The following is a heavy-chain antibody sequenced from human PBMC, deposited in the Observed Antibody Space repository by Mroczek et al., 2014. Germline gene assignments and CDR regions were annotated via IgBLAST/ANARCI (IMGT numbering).Heavy chain of an antibody. CDR1: GYTFTSYD. V-gene: IGHV1-8*01. CDR3: ARRYCSSTSCYHEKWFDP. Sequence: VQLQQSGAEVKKPGASVKVSCKASGYTFTSYDINWVRQATGQGLEWMGWMNPNSGNTGYAQKFQGRVTMTRNTSISTAYMELSSLRSEDTAVYYCARRYCSSTSCYHEKWFDPWARNPGHRLL. D-gene: IGHD2-2*01. J-gene: IGHJ5*02. CDR2: MNPNSGNT.